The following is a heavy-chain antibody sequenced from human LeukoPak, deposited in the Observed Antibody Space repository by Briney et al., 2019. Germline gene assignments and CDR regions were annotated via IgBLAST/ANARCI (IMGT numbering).Heavy chain of an antibody. CDR1: GGSFSGYY. V-gene: IGHV4-34*01. J-gene: IGHJ5*02. Sequence: SETLSLTCAVYGGSFSGYYWSWIRQPPGKGLEWIGEINHSGSTNYNPSLESRVTISVDTSKNQFSLKLSSVTAADTAVYYCARGAPSRRLWFDPWGQGTLVTVSS. D-gene: IGHD1-14*01. CDR2: INHSGST. CDR3: ARGAPSRRLWFDP.